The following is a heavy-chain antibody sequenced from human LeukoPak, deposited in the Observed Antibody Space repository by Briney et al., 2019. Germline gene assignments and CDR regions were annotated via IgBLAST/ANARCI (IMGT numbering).Heavy chain of an antibody. CDR2: ISYDGSNK. CDR3: ARDPLWFGERVLYYFDY. J-gene: IGHJ4*02. Sequence: GRSLRLSCAASGFTFSSYAMHWVRQAPGKGLEWVAVISYDGSNKYYADSVKGRFTISRDNSKNTLYLQMNSLRAEDTAVYYCARDPLWFGERVLYYFDYWGQGTLVTVSS. D-gene: IGHD3-10*01. CDR1: GFTFSSYA. V-gene: IGHV3-30-3*01.